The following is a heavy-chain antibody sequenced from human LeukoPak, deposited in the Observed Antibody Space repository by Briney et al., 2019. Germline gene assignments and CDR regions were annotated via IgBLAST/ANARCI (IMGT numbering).Heavy chain of an antibody. J-gene: IGHJ3*02. D-gene: IGHD3-10*01. Sequence: GGSLRLSCAASGFTFSSYWMSWVRQAPGKGLEWVAVISYDGSNKYYADSVKGRFTISRDNSKNTLYLQMNSLRAEDTAVYYCARDEFPSDAFDIWGQGTMVTVSS. CDR2: ISYDGSNK. CDR1: GFTFSSYW. CDR3: ARDEFPSDAFDI. V-gene: IGHV3-30*03.